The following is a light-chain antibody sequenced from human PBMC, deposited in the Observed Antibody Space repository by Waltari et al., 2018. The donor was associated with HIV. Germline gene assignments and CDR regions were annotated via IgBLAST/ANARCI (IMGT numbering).Light chain of an antibody. CDR3: QQYNHWPPYT. J-gene: IGKJ2*01. Sequence: EVVLTQSPATLSVPLGARATLSCRASQSINSHLPWYQHKPGQAPRLLFYGASTRATGVPARFSGSGSGTDFTLTISGLQSEDFAVYYCQQYNHWPPYTFGQGTKLEIK. V-gene: IGKV3-15*01. CDR2: GAS. CDR1: QSINSH.